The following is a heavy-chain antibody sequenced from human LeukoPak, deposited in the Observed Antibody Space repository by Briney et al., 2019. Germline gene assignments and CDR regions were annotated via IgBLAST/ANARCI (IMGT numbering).Heavy chain of an antibody. CDR1: GYTFEHYA. CDR3: AKGAAGGIAAAGTEGDYYSYCMDV. V-gene: IGHV3-9*03. J-gene: IGHJ6*03. CDR2: ISWYSGII. D-gene: IGHD6-13*01. Sequence: GGSLRLSCAASGYTFEHYAVHWVRRARGKGVEWVSGISWYSGIICDADSVKRRFTISRDHDKNSLYLEMHSMRADDIALYYCAKGAAGGIAAAGTEGDYYSYCMDVWGKGTTVTVSS.